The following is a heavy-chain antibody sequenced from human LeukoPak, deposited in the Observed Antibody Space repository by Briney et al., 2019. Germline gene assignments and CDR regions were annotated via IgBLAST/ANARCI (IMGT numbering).Heavy chain of an antibody. V-gene: IGHV3-7*05. CDR1: GFTFSTYW. CDR2: IKQDGSEK. Sequence: GGSLRLSCAASGFTFSTYWMTWVRQAPGKGLEWVANIKQDGSEKYYVDSVKGRFTISRDNAENSLYLQMNSLRAEDTAVYYCATLKYYFDYWGQGTLVTVSS. J-gene: IGHJ4*02. CDR3: ATLKYYFDY.